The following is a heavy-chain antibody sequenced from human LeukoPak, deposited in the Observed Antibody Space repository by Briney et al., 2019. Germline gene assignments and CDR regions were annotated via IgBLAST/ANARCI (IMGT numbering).Heavy chain of an antibody. CDR3: ARVISYCTNGVCYTGFDY. V-gene: IGHV1-2*02. CDR2: INPNSGGT. D-gene: IGHD2-8*01. Sequence: ASVKVSCKASGYTFTGYYMHWVRQAPGQGLEWMGWINPNSGGTNYAQKFQGRVTMTRDTSISTAYMELSRLRSDDTAVYYCARVISYCTNGVCYTGFDYWGQGTLVTVSS. CDR1: GYTFTGYY. J-gene: IGHJ4*02.